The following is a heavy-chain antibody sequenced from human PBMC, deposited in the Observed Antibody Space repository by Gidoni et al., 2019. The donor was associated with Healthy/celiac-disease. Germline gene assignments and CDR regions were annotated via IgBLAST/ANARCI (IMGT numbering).Heavy chain of an antibody. CDR1: GGSISSGDYY. D-gene: IGHD1-7*01. Sequence: QVQLQESGPGLVKPSQTLSLTCPVSGGSISSGDYYWSWIRQPPGKGLEWIGYIYYSGSTYYNPSLKRRVTISVDSSKNQFSLKLSSVTAADTAVYYCARGPDQTGTNWFDPWGQGTLVTVSS. CDR2: IYYSGST. J-gene: IGHJ5*02. V-gene: IGHV4-30-4*01. CDR3: ARGPDQTGTNWFDP.